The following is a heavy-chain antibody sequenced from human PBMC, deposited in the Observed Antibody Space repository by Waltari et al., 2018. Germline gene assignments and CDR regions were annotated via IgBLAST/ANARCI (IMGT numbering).Heavy chain of an antibody. CDR2: IYYSGST. CDR3: ARCKTKYYDFWSGSNWFDP. Sequence: QVQLQESGPGLVKPSQTLSLTCTVSGGSHRSGGYYWSWLRPTPGKGLEWIGYIYYSGSTYYNPSLKSLVTISVDTSKNQFSLKLSSVTAADTAVYYCARCKTKYYDFWSGSNWFDPWGQGTLVTVSS. V-gene: IGHV4-31*01. CDR1: GGSHRSGGYY. J-gene: IGHJ5*02. D-gene: IGHD3-3*01.